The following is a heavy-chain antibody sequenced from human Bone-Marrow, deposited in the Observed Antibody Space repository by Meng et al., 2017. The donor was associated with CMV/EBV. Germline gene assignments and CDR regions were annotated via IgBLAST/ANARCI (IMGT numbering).Heavy chain of an antibody. J-gene: IGHJ4*02. V-gene: IGHV4-31*02. D-gene: IGHD2-2*02. Sequence: SVSIGGYCWPSVRQPPGTGLAWIGSVYYSGRTYYTPSLKRRVTVSEDTSKNQFSLKLSSVTAADTAVYFCARGGRYCSSTSCYTFDYWGQGTLVTVSS. CDR2: VYYSGRT. CDR3: ARGGRYCSSTSCYTFDY. CDR1: SVSIGGYC.